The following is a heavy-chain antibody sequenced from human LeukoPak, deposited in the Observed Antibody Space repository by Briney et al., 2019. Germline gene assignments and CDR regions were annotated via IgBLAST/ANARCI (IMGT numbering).Heavy chain of an antibody. CDR3: ASTYDYVWGSYRYPDY. Sequence: GGSLRLSCAASGFTFSSYWMHWVRQAPGKGLVWVSRINSDGSSTSYADSVKGRFTISRDNAKNSLYLQMNSLRAEDTAVYYCASTYDYVWGSYRYPDYWGQGTLVTVSS. V-gene: IGHV3-74*01. D-gene: IGHD3-16*02. J-gene: IGHJ4*02. CDR1: GFTFSSYW. CDR2: INSDGSST.